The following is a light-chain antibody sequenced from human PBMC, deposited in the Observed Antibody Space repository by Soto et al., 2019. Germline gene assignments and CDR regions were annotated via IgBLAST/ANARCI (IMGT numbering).Light chain of an antibody. CDR3: QQANTFPWT. Sequence: DIQLTQSTSSVSASVGDRVTITCRASQDISTRLAWYQQKPGTAPKLLIYAASTLLSGVPSRFSGSGSGTDFSLTVSSLQPEDLATYFCQQANTFPWTFGQGTKVDI. V-gene: IGKV1-12*01. CDR2: AAS. J-gene: IGKJ1*01. CDR1: QDISTR.